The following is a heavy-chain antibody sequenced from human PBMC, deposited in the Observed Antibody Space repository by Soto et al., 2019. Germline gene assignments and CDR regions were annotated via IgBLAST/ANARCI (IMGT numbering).Heavy chain of an antibody. CDR2: IYYSGST. J-gene: IGHJ6*03. CDR3: ARHPGSPLTTGSQNYYMDV. V-gene: IGHV4-59*08. D-gene: IGHD4-4*01. Sequence: SETLSLTCTVSGGSISSYYWSWIRQPPGKGLEWIGYIYYSGSTNYNPSLKSRVTISVDTSKNQFSLKLSSVTAADTAVYYCARHPGSPLTTGSQNYYMDVWGKGTTVTVSS. CDR1: GGSISSYY.